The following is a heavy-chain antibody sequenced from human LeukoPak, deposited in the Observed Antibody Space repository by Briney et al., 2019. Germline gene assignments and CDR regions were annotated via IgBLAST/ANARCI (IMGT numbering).Heavy chain of an antibody. J-gene: IGHJ4*02. CDR1: GGSFSGYY. CDR2: INHSGST. D-gene: IGHD3-10*01. Sequence: SETLSLTCAVYGGSFSGYYWSWIRQPPGKGLEWIGEINHSGSTNYNPSLKSRVTISVDTSKNQFSLKLSSVTAADTALYYCAREMGYYGSGSRGAKFDYWGQGTLVTVSS. CDR3: AREMGYYGSGSRGAKFDY. V-gene: IGHV4-34*01.